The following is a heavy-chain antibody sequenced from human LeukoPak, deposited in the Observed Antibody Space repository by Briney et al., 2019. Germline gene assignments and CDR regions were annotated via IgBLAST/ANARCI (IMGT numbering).Heavy chain of an antibody. Sequence: KPSETLSLTCTVSGGSISSGSYYWSWIRQPAGKGLEWIGRIYTSGSTNYNPSLKSRVTISVDTSKNQFSLKLSSVTAADTAVYYCARDSYAGYGSYYFDYWGQGTLVTVSS. V-gene: IGHV4-61*02. CDR3: ARDSYAGYGSYYFDY. CDR1: GGSISSGSYY. D-gene: IGHD3-9*01. J-gene: IGHJ4*02. CDR2: IYTSGST.